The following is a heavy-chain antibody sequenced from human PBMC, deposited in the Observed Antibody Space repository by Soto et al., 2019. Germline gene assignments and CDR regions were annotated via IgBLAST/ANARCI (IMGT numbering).Heavy chain of an antibody. J-gene: IGHJ4*02. CDR2: INPNNGDT. CDR1: GYTFTAYF. Sequence: QVHLVQSGAEVKKPGASVKVSCKASGYTFTAYFLHWFRQAPGQGPEWVGWINPNNGDTNYAHNFQGRVTMTRDTSIDTAYMELSRLDSDDTTVYYCARGPSHGAFDYWGQGTLVTVSS. D-gene: IGHD5-18*01. CDR3: ARGPSHGAFDY. V-gene: IGHV1-2*07.